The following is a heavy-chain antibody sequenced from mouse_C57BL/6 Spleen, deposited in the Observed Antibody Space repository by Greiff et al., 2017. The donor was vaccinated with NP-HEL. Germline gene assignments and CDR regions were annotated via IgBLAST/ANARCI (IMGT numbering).Heavy chain of an antibody. CDR3: ARSIYYGYEVFAY. CDR2: IDPANGNT. Sequence: EVQLQQSVAELVRPGASVKLSCTASGFNIKNTYMHWVKQRPEQGLEWIGRIDPANGNTKYAPKFQGKATITADPSSNTAYLQLSSLTSEDTAIYFCARSIYYGYEVFAYWGQGTLVTVSA. J-gene: IGHJ3*01. CDR1: GFNIKNTY. V-gene: IGHV14-3*01. D-gene: IGHD2-2*01.